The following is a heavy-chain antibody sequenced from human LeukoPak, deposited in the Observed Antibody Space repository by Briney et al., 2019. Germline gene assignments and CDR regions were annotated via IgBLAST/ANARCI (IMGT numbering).Heavy chain of an antibody. J-gene: IGHJ4*02. D-gene: IGHD5-12*01. CDR3: HHSGYDATFDY. V-gene: IGHV4-39*01. Sequence: PSETLSLTCTVSGGFISSSSYYWGWIRQPPGKGLEWIGGIYYSGSTYYNPSLKSRVTISVDTSKNQFSLKLSSVTAADTAVYYCHHSGYDATFDYWGQGTLVTVSS. CDR2: IYYSGST. CDR1: GGFISSSSYY.